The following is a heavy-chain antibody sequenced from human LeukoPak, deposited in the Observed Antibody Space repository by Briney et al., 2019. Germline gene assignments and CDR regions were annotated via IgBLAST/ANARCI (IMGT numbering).Heavy chain of an antibody. D-gene: IGHD3-3*01. V-gene: IGHV3-15*01. CDR2: IKSKTAAGTT. CDR3: TTVDFWSGYYNIP. CDR1: GFTFSNDW. Sequence: GGSLRLSCAASGFTFSNDWMSWVRQAPGKGLEWVGRIKSKTAAGTTDYASPVKGRFTISRDDSKNTLYLQMNSLKTEDTAVYYCTTVDFWSGYYNIPWGQGTLVTVSS. J-gene: IGHJ5*02.